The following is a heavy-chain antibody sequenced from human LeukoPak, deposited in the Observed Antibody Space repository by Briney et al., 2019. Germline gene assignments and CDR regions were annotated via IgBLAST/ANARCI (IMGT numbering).Heavy chain of an antibody. CDR3: ATPPTEGTAVAGTFPDY. J-gene: IGHJ4*02. CDR2: IYYSGST. D-gene: IGHD6-19*01. V-gene: IGHV4-59*01. CDR1: GGSISSYY. Sequence: SETLSLTCTVSGGSISSYYWSWIRQPPGKGLEWIGYIYYSGSTNYNPSLKSRVTISVDTSKNQFSLKLSSVTAADTAVYYCATPPTEGTAVAGTFPDYWGQGTLVTVSS.